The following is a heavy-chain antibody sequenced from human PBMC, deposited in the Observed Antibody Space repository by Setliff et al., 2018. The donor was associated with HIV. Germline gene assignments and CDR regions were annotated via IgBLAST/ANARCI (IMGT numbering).Heavy chain of an antibody. D-gene: IGHD6-13*01. CDR3: AGFPLSSSWYFY. CDR1: GGSFTSRSYY. J-gene: IGHJ4*02. CDR2: IFYSGST. Sequence: SETLSLTCTVSGGSFTSRSYYWGWIRQPPGKGLEWIGSIFYSGSTYYNPSLKSRVTISVDTSKNQFSLKLSSVTAADTAVYYCAGFPLSSSWYFYWGQGTLVTVSS. V-gene: IGHV4-39*01.